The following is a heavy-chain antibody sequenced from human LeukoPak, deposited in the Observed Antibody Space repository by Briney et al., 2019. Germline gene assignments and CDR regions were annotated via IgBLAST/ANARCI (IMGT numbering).Heavy chain of an antibody. CDR1: GGSISSSSYY. V-gene: IGHV4-39*07. D-gene: IGHD2-2*02. Sequence: SETLSLTCTVSGGSISSSSYYWGWIRQPPGKGLEWIGSIYYSGSTNYNPSLKSRVTISVDKSKNQLSPRLSSVTAADTAVYYCARRTLDCSSTSCYISNGRHDAFDIWGQGTMVTVSS. CDR3: ARRTLDCSSTSCYISNGRHDAFDI. J-gene: IGHJ3*02. CDR2: IYYSGST.